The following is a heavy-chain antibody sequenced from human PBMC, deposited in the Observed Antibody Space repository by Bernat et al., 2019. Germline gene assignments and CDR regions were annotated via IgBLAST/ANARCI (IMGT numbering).Heavy chain of an antibody. D-gene: IGHD3-3*01. Sequence: QVQLVQSGAEVKKPGSSVKLSCKASGGTFSSYAIRWVRQAPGQGLEWMGGIIPIFGTANYAQKFQGRVTITADESTSTAYMELSSLRSEDTAVYYCARASITIFGVVTHVDYWGQGALVTVAS. J-gene: IGHJ4*02. CDR3: ARASITIFGVVTHVDY. CDR2: IIPIFGTA. CDR1: GGTFSSYA. V-gene: IGHV1-69*01.